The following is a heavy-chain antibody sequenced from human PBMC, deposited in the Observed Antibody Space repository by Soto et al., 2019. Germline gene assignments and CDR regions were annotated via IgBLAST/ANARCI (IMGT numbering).Heavy chain of an antibody. V-gene: IGHV3-15*01. Sequence: TGGSLRLSCAASGFTFSNAWMNWVRQAPGKGLEWVGRIKSKAIGGTVDYAAPVKGRFTISRDDSKNTLYLQMNSLKTEDTAVYYCTTCGGDCYLNYWGQGTLVTVSS. D-gene: IGHD2-21*02. CDR2: IKSKAIGGTV. CDR3: TTCGGDCYLNY. CDR1: GFTFSNAW. J-gene: IGHJ4*02.